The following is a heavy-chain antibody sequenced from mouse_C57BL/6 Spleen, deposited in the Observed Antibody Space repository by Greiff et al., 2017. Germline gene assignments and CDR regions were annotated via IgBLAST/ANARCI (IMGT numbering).Heavy chain of an antibody. CDR3: ARSELYYGISYDY. D-gene: IGHD1-1*01. V-gene: IGHV1-80*01. CDR2: IYPGDGDT. CDR1: GYAFSSYW. J-gene: IGHJ2*01. Sequence: QVQLKESGAELVKPGASVKISCKASGYAFSSYWMNWVKQRPGKGLEWIGQIYPGDGDTNYNGKFKGKATLTADKSSSTAYMQLSSLTSEDSAVYFCARSELYYGISYDYWGPGTTLTVSS.